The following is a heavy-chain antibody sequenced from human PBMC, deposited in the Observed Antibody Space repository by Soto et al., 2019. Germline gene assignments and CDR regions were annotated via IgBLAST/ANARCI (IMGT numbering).Heavy chain of an antibody. CDR1: GFAFTNYG. J-gene: IGHJ6*02. D-gene: IGHD3-22*01. CDR3: ARAIVYYGLDV. Sequence: PGGSLRLSCAASGFAFTNYGMGWVRQAPGKGLEWVSGISDSGGISYYAHSVKGRFSISRDTSKNTLFLQMSSLRAEDTGVYYCARAIVYYGLDVWGQETTVTVSS. CDR2: ISDSGGIS. V-gene: IGHV3-23*01.